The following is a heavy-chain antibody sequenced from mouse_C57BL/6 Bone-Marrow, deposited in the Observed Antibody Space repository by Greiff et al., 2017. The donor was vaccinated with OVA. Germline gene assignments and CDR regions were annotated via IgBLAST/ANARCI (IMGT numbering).Heavy chain of an antibody. CDR1: GFNIKDDY. CDR3: TAYRD. J-gene: IGHJ2*01. Sequence: EVQLVESGAELVRPGASVKLSCTASGFNIKDDYMHWVKQRPEQGLEWIGWVDPENGDTEYASKFQGKATITADTFSNTAYLQLSSLTSEDTAVYYCTAYRDWGQGTTLTVSS. V-gene: IGHV14-4*01. CDR2: VDPENGDT.